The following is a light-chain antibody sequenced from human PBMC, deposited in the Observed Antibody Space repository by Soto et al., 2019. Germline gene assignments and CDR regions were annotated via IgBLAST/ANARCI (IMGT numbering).Light chain of an antibody. J-gene: IGKJ2*01. CDR3: QQSYSIPRT. Sequence: DIQMTQSPSSLSASVGDRVTITCRASQSISTYLIWYQQKPGKAPKRLIYAASRLQSGVPSRFSGSGSGTDFTLTISSLQPEDFATYYCQQSYSIPRTFGKGTKLEIK. CDR2: AAS. V-gene: IGKV1-39*01. CDR1: QSISTY.